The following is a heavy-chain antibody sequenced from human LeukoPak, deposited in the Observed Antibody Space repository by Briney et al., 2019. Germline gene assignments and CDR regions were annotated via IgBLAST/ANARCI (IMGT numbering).Heavy chain of an antibody. V-gene: IGHV3-21*01. J-gene: IGHJ4*02. D-gene: IGHD6-13*01. Sequence: PGGSLRLSCAASGSTFSNYWMNWVRQAPGKGLEWVSSISSSSSYIYYADSVKGRFTISRDNAKNSLYLQMNSLRAEDTAVYYCARDSSLDYWGQGTLVTVSS. CDR1: GSTFSNYW. CDR3: ARDSSLDY. CDR2: ISSSSSYI.